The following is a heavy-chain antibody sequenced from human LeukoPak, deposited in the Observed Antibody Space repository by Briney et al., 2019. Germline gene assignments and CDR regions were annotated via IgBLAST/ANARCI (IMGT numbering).Heavy chain of an antibody. CDR3: AREAVPAAGDRSNWFDP. J-gene: IGHJ5*02. D-gene: IGHD6-13*01. CDR2: ISGSGGST. CDR1: GFTFSSYA. V-gene: IGHV3-23*01. Sequence: PGGSLRLSCAASGFTFSSYAMSWVRQAPGKGLEWVSAISGSGGSTYYADSVKGRFTISRDNSKDTLYLQMNSLRAEDTAVYYCAREAVPAAGDRSNWFDPWGQGTLVIVSS.